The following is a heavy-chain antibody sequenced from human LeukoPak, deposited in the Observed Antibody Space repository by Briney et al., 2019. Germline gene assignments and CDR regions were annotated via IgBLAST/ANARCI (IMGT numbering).Heavy chain of an antibody. D-gene: IGHD3-9*01. J-gene: IGHJ4*02. CDR3: AKVLRYFDWSQWDY. Sequence: GGTLRLSCAASGFTFSSYGMSWVRQAPGKGLEWVSAISGSGGSTYYADSVKGRFTISRDNSKNTLYLQMNSLRAEDTAVYYCAKVLRYFDWSQWDYWGQGTLVTVSS. V-gene: IGHV3-23*01. CDR2: ISGSGGST. CDR1: GFTFSSYG.